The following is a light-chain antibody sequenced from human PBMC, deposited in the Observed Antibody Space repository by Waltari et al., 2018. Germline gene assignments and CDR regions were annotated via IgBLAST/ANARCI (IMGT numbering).Light chain of an antibody. CDR1: SSNTGSNS. CDR2: IDN. CDR3: SSWDDSLKGPL. V-gene: IGLV1-44*01. J-gene: IGLJ3*02. Sequence: QSVLTQPPSASGTPGQRVTISCSGTSSNTGSNSVNWYQHLPGAAPQLLIYIDNPRPSGVPDRFSGSKSGSSATLAISWLQSEDEADYYCSSWDDSLKGPLFGGGTKLTVL.